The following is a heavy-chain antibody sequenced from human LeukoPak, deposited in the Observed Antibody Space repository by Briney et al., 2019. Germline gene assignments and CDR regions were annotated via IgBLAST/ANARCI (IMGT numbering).Heavy chain of an antibody. Sequence: GGSLRLSCAAPGFGFSSYTMNWVRQAPGKGLEWVSSITTGRHYTYYADSVKGRFTISRDNAKNSLFLQMNSLRAEDTAVYYCAKEGGHRTGYFDYWGQGTLVTVSS. CDR2: ITTGRHYT. CDR1: GFGFSSYT. J-gene: IGHJ4*02. CDR3: AKEGGHRTGYFDY. D-gene: IGHD1-14*01. V-gene: IGHV3-21*04.